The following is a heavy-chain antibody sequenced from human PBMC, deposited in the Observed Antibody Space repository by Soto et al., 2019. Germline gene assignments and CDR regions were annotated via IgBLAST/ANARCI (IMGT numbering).Heavy chain of an antibody. CDR2: VTSSPSSM. D-gene: IGHD3-22*01. V-gene: IGHV3-21*01. CDR3: AREADFASSGYVLDY. Sequence: PGGSLRLSCAASGFTFRRFSMNWVRQAPGKGLEWVSSVTSSPSSMFYADSVKGRFTISRDDAKDSLFLQMNSLRADDTAVYYCAREADFASSGYVLDYWGLGTLVTVSS. J-gene: IGHJ4*02. CDR1: GFTFRRFS.